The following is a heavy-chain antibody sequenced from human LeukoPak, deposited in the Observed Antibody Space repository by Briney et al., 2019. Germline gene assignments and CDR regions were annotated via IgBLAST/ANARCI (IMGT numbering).Heavy chain of an antibody. CDR1: GGSISSGGYY. V-gene: IGHV4-31*03. CDR2: IYYSGST. J-gene: IGHJ4*02. Sequence: SETLSLTCTVSGGSISSGGYYWSWIRQHPGKGLEWIGYIYYSGSTYYNPSLKSRVTISVDTSKNQFSLKLSSVTAADTAVYYCASGARYYYDSSGYYTDYWGQGTLVTVSS. D-gene: IGHD3-22*01. CDR3: ASGARYYYDSSGYYTDY.